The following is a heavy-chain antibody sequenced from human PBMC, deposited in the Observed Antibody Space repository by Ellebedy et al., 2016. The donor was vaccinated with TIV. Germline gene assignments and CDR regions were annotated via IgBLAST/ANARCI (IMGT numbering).Heavy chain of an antibody. Sequence: ASVKVSCKVSGYTLTELSMHWVRQAPGQGLEWMGWINPNNSDTNYAQKFQGRVTMTRDTSISTAYMELSSLRSEDTAVYYCATRSKVAGPKPHYYYGMDVWGQGTTVTVSS. V-gene: IGHV1-2*02. CDR1: GYTLTELS. CDR3: ATRSKVAGPKPHYYYGMDV. CDR2: INPNNSDT. J-gene: IGHJ6*02. D-gene: IGHD6-19*01.